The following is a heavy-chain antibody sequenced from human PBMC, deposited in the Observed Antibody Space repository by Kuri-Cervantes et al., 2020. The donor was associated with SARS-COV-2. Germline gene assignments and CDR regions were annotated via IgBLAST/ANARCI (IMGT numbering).Heavy chain of an antibody. J-gene: IGHJ4*02. Sequence: SETLSLTCTVSGGSISSYYWGWIRQPPGKGLEWIGSIYHSGSTYYNPSLKSRVTISVDTSKNQFSLKLSYVTAADTAVYYCARRLKDGPPDYWGQGTLVTVSS. CDR3: ARRLKDGPPDY. CDR1: GGSISSYY. CDR2: IYHSGST. V-gene: IGHV4-38-2*02.